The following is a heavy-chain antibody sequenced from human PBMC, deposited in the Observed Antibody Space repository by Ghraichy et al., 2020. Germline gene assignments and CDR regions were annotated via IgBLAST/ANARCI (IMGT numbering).Heavy chain of an antibody. CDR1: GFSISTYW. CDR3: TRDQGWLLLDY. J-gene: IGHJ4*02. Sequence: GGSLRLSCVASGFSISTYWITWMRQAPGKGLEWVANINHDENEKYYVDSVKGRFTVSRDNAKNSVYLHMNSLRAEDTAMYYCTRDQGWLLLDYWGQGALVTVSS. V-gene: IGHV3-7*03. D-gene: IGHD5-24*01. CDR2: INHDENEK.